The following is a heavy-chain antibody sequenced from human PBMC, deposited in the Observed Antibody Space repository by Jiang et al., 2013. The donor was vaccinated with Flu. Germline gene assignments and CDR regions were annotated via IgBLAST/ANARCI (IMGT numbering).Heavy chain of an antibody. D-gene: IGHD1-26*01. CDR2: ITNGDGST. V-gene: IGHV3-23*01. CDR1: GFTFRSYA. Sequence: QLLESGGGLVQAWGGPLRLSCAASGFTFRSYAMSWVRQAPGKGLEWVSAITNGDGSTYYADSVKGRFAISRDNSKNTLYLQMNSLRAEDTAVYYCAKDRIVGATGVDYWGQGTL. CDR3: AKDRIVGATGVDY. J-gene: IGHJ4*02.